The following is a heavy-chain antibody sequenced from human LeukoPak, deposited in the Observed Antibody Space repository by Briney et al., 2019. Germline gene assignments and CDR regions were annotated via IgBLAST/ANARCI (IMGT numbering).Heavy chain of an antibody. V-gene: IGHV3-23*01. CDR3: AELGITMIGGV. D-gene: IGHD3-10*02. CDR1: GFTFSSYA. J-gene: IGHJ6*04. CDR2: ISTSGGST. Sequence: GGSLRLSCAASGFTFSSYAMGWVRQAPGKGLEWVSAISTSGGSTYYADSVKGRFTISRDNAKNSLYLQMNSLRAEDTAVYYCAELGITMIGGVWGKGTTVTISS.